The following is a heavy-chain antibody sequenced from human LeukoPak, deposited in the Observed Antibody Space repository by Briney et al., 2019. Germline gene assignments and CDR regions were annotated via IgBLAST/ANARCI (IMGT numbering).Heavy chain of an antibody. CDR3: AASLPNIVVVPATKGPFGY. J-gene: IGHJ4*02. CDR1: GFTFSSYT. CDR2: VSGSGGNI. Sequence: QTGGSLRLSCAASGFTFSSYTMSWVRQAPGKGLEWVSGVSGSGGNIHYADSVKGRFTISRDNSKNTLYPQMNSLRAEDTAVYYCAASLPNIVVVPATKGPFGYWGQGALVTVSS. D-gene: IGHD2-2*01. V-gene: IGHV3-23*01.